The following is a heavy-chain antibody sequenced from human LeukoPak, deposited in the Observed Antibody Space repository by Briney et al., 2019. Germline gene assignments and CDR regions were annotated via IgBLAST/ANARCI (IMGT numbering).Heavy chain of an antibody. D-gene: IGHD5-12*01. CDR3: AKDIRSGSDPRRGSSFDY. Sequence: HTGGSLRLSCAASGFTFTNYAMSWVRQAPEKGPEWVSAISGSGGSTYYADFVKGRFTISRDNSKNTLYLQMNSLRAEDTALYYCAKDIRSGSDPRRGSSFDYWGQGTLVTVSS. V-gene: IGHV3-23*01. CDR2: ISGSGGST. J-gene: IGHJ4*02. CDR1: GFTFTNYA.